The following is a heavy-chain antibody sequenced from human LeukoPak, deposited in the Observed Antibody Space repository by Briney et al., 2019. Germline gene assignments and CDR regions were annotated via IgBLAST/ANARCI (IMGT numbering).Heavy chain of an antibody. Sequence: GASVKVSCKASGGTFSSYAISWVRQAPGQGLEWMGGIIPIFGTANCAQKFQGRVTITTDESTSTAYMELSSLRSEDTAVYYCARGPRKMVRGVVNWFDPWGQGTLVTVSS. CDR2: IIPIFGTA. V-gene: IGHV1-69*05. D-gene: IGHD3-10*01. CDR1: GGTFSSYA. CDR3: ARGPRKMVRGVVNWFDP. J-gene: IGHJ5*02.